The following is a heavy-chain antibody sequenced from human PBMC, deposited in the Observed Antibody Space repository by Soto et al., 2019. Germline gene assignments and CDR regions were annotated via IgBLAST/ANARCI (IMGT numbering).Heavy chain of an antibody. CDR2: ISGSGGST. Sequence: EVQLLESGGGLVQPGGSLRLSCAASGFTFSSYAMSWVRQAPGKGLEWGSAISGSGGSTYYADSVKGRFTISRDNSKNTLYLQMNSLRAEDTAVYYCAKQLITMIVVVIDDAFDIWGQGTMVTVSS. CDR3: AKQLITMIVVVIDDAFDI. CDR1: GFTFSSYA. J-gene: IGHJ3*02. V-gene: IGHV3-23*01. D-gene: IGHD3-22*01.